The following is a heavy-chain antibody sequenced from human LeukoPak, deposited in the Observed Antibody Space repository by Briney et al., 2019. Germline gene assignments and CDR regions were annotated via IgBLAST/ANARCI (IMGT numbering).Heavy chain of an antibody. CDR2: INPNGGGT. CDR1: GYTFSDYY. D-gene: IGHD3-10*01. Sequence: ASVKVSCKASGYTFSDYYMHWVRQAPGQGPEWMGWINPNGGGTNYAQKFRGRVTMTRDSSISTAYMEVSRLRSDDTAVYYCARDLKSFSMVRGVINYYYMGVWGRGTTVTISS. CDR3: ARDLKSFSMVRGVINYYYMGV. J-gene: IGHJ6*03. V-gene: IGHV1-2*02.